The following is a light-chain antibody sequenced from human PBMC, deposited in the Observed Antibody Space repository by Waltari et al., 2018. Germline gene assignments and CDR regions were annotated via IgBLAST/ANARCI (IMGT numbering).Light chain of an antibody. CDR1: DSDVGAYHF. J-gene: IGLJ1*01. Sequence: QSALTQPASVSGSPGQSITISCSGTDSDVGAYHFVSWYQQQPGKAPHLIIYEVSNRPSGISNRFSASKSGNTASLTISGLQAEDEADYYCSSYTTSSAPGVFGTGTRVTVL. CDR2: EVS. V-gene: IGLV2-14*01. CDR3: SSYTTSSAPGV.